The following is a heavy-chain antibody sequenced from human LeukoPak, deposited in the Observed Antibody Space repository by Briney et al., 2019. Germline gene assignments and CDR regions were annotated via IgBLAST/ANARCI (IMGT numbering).Heavy chain of an antibody. J-gene: IGHJ4*02. Sequence: SETLSLTCAVYGGSFSGYYWSWIRQPPGKGLEWIGEINHSGSTNYNPSLKSRVTISVDTSKNQFSLKLSSVTAADTAVYYCAGTPYGGPYYFDYWGQGTLVTVSS. CDR3: AGTPYGGPYYFDY. CDR1: GGSFSGYY. V-gene: IGHV4-34*01. CDR2: INHSGST. D-gene: IGHD4-23*01.